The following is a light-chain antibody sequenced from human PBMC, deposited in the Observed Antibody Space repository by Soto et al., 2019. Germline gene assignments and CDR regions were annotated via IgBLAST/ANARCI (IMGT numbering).Light chain of an antibody. CDR2: AAS. Sequence: DIQMTQSPSTLSASLGDRVTITCRASQSISSYLNWYQQKPGKAPKLLIYAASSLQSGVPSRFSGSGSGTDFTLTISSLQNEDFATYYCQQSYSTTWTFGQGTKVDIK. V-gene: IGKV1-39*01. CDR3: QQSYSTTWT. CDR1: QSISSY. J-gene: IGKJ1*01.